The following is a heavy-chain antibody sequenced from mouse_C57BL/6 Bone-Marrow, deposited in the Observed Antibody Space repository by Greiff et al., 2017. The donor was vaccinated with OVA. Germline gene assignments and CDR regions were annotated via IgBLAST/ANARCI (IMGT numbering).Heavy chain of an antibody. J-gene: IGHJ2*01. D-gene: IGHD1-1*01. Sequence: VQRVESGPGLVQPSQRLSITCTVSGFSLTSYGVHWVRQSPGKGLEWLGVIWSGGSTDYNAAFISRLSISKDNSKSQVFFKMNSLQADDTAIYYCARLYYYGSSYGDYFDYWGQGTTLTVSS. CDR1: GFSLTSYG. CDR3: ARLYYYGSSYGDYFDY. CDR2: IWSGGST. V-gene: IGHV2-2*01.